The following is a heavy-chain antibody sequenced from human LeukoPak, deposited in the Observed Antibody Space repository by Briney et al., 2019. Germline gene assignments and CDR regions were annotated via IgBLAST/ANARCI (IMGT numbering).Heavy chain of an antibody. D-gene: IGHD2/OR15-2a*01. CDR3: ARDLTFGY. J-gene: IGHJ4*02. CDR2: IYYSGST. CDR1: GGSISSYY. V-gene: IGHV4-59*01. Sequence: PSETLSLTCTVSGGSISSYYWSWIRQPPGKGLEWFGYIYYSGSTNYNPSLKSRVTISVDTSKNQFSLKLSSVTAADTAVYYCARDLTFGYWGQGTLVTVSS.